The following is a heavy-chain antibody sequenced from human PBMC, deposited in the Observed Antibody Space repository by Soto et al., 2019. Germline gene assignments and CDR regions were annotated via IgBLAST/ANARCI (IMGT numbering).Heavy chain of an antibody. CDR3: ARDEGYYGSGI. CDR2: ISYDGSNK. CDR1: GFTFSSYA. J-gene: IGHJ4*02. D-gene: IGHD3-10*01. V-gene: IGHV3-30-3*01. Sequence: GGSLRLSCAASGFTFSSYAMHWVRQAPGKGLEWVAVISYDGSNKYYADSVKGRFTISRDNSKNTLYLQMNSLRAEDTAVYYCARDEGYYGSGIWGQGTLVTVSS.